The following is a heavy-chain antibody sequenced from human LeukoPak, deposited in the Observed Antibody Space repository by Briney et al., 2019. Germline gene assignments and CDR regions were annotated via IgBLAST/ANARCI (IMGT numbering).Heavy chain of an antibody. CDR3: ARGLYYYDSSGYFYFDY. J-gene: IGHJ4*02. CDR2: IYYSGST. D-gene: IGHD3-22*01. CDR1: GGSISSGGYY. V-gene: IGHV4-31*03. Sequence: PSETPSLTCTVSGGSISSGGYYWSWIRQHPGKGLEWIGYIYYSGSTYYNPSLKSRVTISVDTSKNQFSLKLSSVTAADTAVYYCARGLYYYDSSGYFYFDYWGQGTLVTVSS.